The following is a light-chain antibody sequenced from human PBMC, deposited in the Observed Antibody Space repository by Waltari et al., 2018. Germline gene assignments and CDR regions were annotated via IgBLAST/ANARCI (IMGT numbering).Light chain of an antibody. V-gene: IGKV3-20*01. CDR3: QHYRSLPVT. Sequence: DIVLTQSPGTLSLSPGESATLSCRASESVRRALAWYQQRPGQAPRLLIYDASARATGIPDRFSGSGSGTDFSLTISRLEPEDFALYYCQHYRSLPVTFGQGTKVEIK. CDR1: ESVRRA. CDR2: DAS. J-gene: IGKJ1*01.